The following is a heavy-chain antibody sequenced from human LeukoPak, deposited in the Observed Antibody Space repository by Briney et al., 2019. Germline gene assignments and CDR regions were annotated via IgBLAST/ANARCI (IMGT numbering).Heavy chain of an antibody. Sequence: GGSLRLSCVITGIFFSGYRLSWVRQAPGKGLEWIAYISSSGPTIYYADSVRGRFTISRDDSKNSLYLQMNSLKTEDTAVYYCVGAVADSTGHHYFDYWGQGTLVTVSS. J-gene: IGHJ4*02. D-gene: IGHD3-22*01. CDR2: ISSSGPTI. CDR3: VGAVADSTGHHYFDY. CDR1: GIFFSGYR. V-gene: IGHV3-48*01.